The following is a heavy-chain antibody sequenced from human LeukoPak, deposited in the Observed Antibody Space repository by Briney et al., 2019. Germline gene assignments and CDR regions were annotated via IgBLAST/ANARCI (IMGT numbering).Heavy chain of an antibody. D-gene: IGHD2-2*01. CDR3: ARGGYCSSTSCFLIDP. CDR1: GLTFSNYW. J-gene: IGHJ5*02. V-gene: IGHV3-74*01. Sequence: PGGSLRLSCVASGLTFSNYWMHWVRQVPGKGLVWVSRINSDGSYTSYLDSVKGRFTISRDNAKNTLYLQMNSLRAEDTAVYYCARGGYCSSTSCFLIDPWGQGTLVTVSS. CDR2: INSDGSYT.